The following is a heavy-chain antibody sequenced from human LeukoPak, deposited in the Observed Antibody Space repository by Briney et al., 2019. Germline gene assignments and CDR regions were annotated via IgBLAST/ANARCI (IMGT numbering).Heavy chain of an antibody. Sequence: SETLSLTCAVYGGSFSGYYWSWIRQPPGKGLEWIGEINHSGSTNYNPSLKSRVTISVDTSKNQFSLKLSSATAADTAVYYCARGRSSGLVKRPFDYWGQGTLVTVSS. CDR2: INHSGST. V-gene: IGHV4-34*01. CDR3: ARGRSSGLVKRPFDY. CDR1: GGSFSGYY. D-gene: IGHD6-19*01. J-gene: IGHJ4*02.